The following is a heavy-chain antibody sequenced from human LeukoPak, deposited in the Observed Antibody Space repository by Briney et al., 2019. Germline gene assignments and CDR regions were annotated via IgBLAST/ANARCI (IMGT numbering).Heavy chain of an antibody. CDR2: IHYNSGHS. J-gene: IGHJ4*02. Sequence: GGSLRLSCAASGFMFGDYAMHWARQAPGKGLEWVAGIHYNSGHSGYADSVKGRFTISRDNAKNSLDLQMNSLRAEDTAVYYCAREIPRGAINLDCWGQGILVTVSS. D-gene: IGHD3-10*01. CDR1: GFMFGDYA. CDR3: AREIPRGAINLDC. V-gene: IGHV3-9*01.